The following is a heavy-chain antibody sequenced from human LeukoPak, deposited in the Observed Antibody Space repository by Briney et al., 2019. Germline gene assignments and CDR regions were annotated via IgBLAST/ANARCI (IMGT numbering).Heavy chain of an antibody. CDR1: GGSISSSNYY. D-gene: IGHD3-9*01. J-gene: IGHJ6*02. Sequence: SETLSLTCTVSGGSISSSNYYWGWIRQPPGKGLEWTVSIYYSGSTYYNPSLKSGVTISVDTSKNQFSLKLSSVTAADTAVYYCARQSSDILTGYYRGPYYYYGMDVWGQGTTVTVSS. CDR2: IYYSGST. V-gene: IGHV4-39*01. CDR3: ARQSSDILTGYYRGPYYYYGMDV.